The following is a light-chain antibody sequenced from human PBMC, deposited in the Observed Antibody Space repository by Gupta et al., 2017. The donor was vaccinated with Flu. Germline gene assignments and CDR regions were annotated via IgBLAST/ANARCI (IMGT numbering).Light chain of an antibody. J-gene: IGKJ1*01. CDR1: QSVSSY. V-gene: IGKV3-11*01. Sequence: PATVSLSPGERATLSCRASQSVSSYLAWYQQKPGQAPRLLIYDASNRATGIPARFSGSGSGTDFTLTISSLEPEEFAVYYCQQRSNWPRTFGQGTKVEIK. CDR3: QQRSNWPRT. CDR2: DAS.